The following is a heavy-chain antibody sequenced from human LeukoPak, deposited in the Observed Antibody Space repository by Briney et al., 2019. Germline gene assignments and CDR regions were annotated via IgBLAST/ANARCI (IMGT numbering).Heavy chain of an antibody. Sequence: SETLSLTCTVSGGSISSGGYYWSWIRQHPGKGLEWIGYIYYSGSTYYNPSLKSRVTISVDTSKNQFSLKLSSVTAADTAVYYCASNVVDGNDNWGQGTLVTVSS. V-gene: IGHV4-31*03. D-gene: IGHD2-15*01. CDR3: ASNVVDGNDN. J-gene: IGHJ4*02. CDR2: IYYSGST. CDR1: GGSISSGGYY.